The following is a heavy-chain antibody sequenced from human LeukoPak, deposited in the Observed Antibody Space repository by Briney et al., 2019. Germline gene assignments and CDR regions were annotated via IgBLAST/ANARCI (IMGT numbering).Heavy chain of an antibody. J-gene: IGHJ4*02. CDR3: ARSGSYHNNFDY. D-gene: IGHD1-26*01. CDR1: GGSISSYY. CDR2: IHYSGST. V-gene: IGHV4-59*01. Sequence: SETLSLTCTVSGGSISSYYWTWIRQPPGKGLEWIGYIHYSGSTNYNPSLKSRVTISVDTSKNQFSLKLNSVTAADTAFYYCARSGSYHNNFDYWGQGTLVTVSS.